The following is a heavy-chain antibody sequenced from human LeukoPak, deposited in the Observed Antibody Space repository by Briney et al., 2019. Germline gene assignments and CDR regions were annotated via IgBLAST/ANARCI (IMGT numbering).Heavy chain of an antibody. D-gene: IGHD1-1*01. CDR3: ATDDVTTGTKTALGY. Sequence: SVKVSCKASGFTFTSSAVQWVRQPRGQGLEWIGWIVVGSGNTNYAQKFQERVTINRDMSTSTAYMELSSLRSEDTAVYYCATDDVTTGTKTALGYWGQGTLVTVSS. V-gene: IGHV1-58*01. CDR2: IVVGSGNT. J-gene: IGHJ4*02. CDR1: GFTFTSSA.